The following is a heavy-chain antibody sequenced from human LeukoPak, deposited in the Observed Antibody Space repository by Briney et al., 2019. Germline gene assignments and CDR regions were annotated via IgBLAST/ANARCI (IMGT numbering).Heavy chain of an antibody. V-gene: IGHV3-30*02. J-gene: IGHJ4*02. CDR2: IRSDGSDE. CDR3: AKDQCLEGVPRWGNDCQPSGLDH. CDR1: GFNFNNYG. Sequence: GGSLRLSCLASGFNFNNYGIHWVRQAPGKGLVWGAFIRSDGSDEYYGDFVKGRFIISRDNSKSTLFLQMNSLRIEDTAVYYCAKDQCLEGVPRWGNDCQPSGLDHWGQGTRVTVST. D-gene: IGHD6-19*01.